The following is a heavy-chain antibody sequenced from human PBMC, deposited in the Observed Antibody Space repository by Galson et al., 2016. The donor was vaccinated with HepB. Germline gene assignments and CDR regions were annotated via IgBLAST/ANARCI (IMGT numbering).Heavy chain of an antibody. Sequence: SLRLSCAASGFAFSTYWVTWVRQAPGKGLECVANINQDGSERYYLHSVEGRFTISRDNTKNLLYLRLNSLRAGDTAIYYCAMGTLNAGVSWGQGTLVTVSS. CDR2: INQDGSER. CDR1: GFAFSTYW. CDR3: AMGTLNAGVS. J-gene: IGHJ5*02. V-gene: IGHV3-7*03. D-gene: IGHD1-14*01.